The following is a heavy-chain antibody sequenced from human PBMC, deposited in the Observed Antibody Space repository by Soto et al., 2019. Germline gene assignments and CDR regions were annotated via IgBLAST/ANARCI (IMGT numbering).Heavy chain of an antibody. CDR1: GYSLSGYH. J-gene: IGHJ4*02. Sequence: SVKGACKASGYSLSGYHVSWGRLATGQGLEWMGGIIPIFGTANYAQKFQGRVTITADESTSTAYMELSSLRSEDTAVYYCARSGSSSSGKFDYWGKGTPDTVSS. D-gene: IGHD6-6*01. CDR3: ARSGSSSSGKFDY. V-gene: IGHV1-69*01. CDR2: IIPIFGTA.